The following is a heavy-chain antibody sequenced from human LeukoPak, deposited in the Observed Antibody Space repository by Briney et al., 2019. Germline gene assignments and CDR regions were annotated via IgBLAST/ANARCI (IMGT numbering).Heavy chain of an antibody. CDR2: INPNSGDT. CDR3: ARGVTGIYYYYYMDV. J-gene: IGHJ6*03. CDR1: GYTFTGYY. V-gene: IGHV1-2*02. Sequence: GASVKVSCKASGYTFTGYYIHWVRQAPGQGLEWMGWINPNSGDTNYAQKFQGEVTMTRDTSISTAYMELSRLRSDDTAVYYCARGVTGIYYYYYMDVWGKGTTVTVSS. D-gene: IGHD3-10*01.